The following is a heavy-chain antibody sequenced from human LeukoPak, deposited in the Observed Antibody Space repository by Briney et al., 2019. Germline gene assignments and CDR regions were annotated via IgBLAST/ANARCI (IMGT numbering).Heavy chain of an antibody. CDR3: ARHVIAAAGSHAEYFQR. D-gene: IGHD6-13*01. CDR1: GGSISSSSYY. CDR2: IYYSGST. J-gene: IGHJ1*01. V-gene: IGHV4-39*01. Sequence: SETLSLTCTVSGGSISSSSYYWGWIRQPPGKGLEWIGSIYYSGSTYYNPSLKSRVTISVDTSKNQFSLKLSSVTAADTAVYYCARHVIAAAGSHAEYFQRWGQGTLVTVSS.